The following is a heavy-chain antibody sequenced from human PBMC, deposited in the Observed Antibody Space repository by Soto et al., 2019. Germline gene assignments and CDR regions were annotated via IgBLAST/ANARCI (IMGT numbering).Heavy chain of an antibody. CDR2: ISGSGGST. J-gene: IGHJ5*02. Sequence: EVQLLESGGGLVQPGGSLRLSCAASGFTFSSYAMSWVRQAPGKGLEWVSAISGSGGSTYYADSVKGRFTISRDNSKNTQYLQMNSLGAEDTAVYYCAKDHDCSSSWLSSYNGLDPWGQGTLVTVSS. D-gene: IGHD6-13*01. CDR1: GFTFSSYA. CDR3: AKDHDCSSSWLSSYNGLDP. V-gene: IGHV3-23*01.